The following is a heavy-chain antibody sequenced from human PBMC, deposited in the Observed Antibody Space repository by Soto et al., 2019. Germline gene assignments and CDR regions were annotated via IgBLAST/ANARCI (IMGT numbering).Heavy chain of an antibody. V-gene: IGHV3-23*01. J-gene: IGHJ4*02. CDR2: LSGSGDRT. CDR3: AALSGYIYGYFMY. Sequence: WGSLRLSCAASGFPFGSFAMSWVRQAPGKGLEWVSTLSGSGDRTYYADSVKGRFTISRDNSKNTLYLQMNSLRAEDTAVYYCAALSGYIYGYFMYWGQGTLVTVSS. D-gene: IGHD5-18*01. CDR1: GFPFGSFA.